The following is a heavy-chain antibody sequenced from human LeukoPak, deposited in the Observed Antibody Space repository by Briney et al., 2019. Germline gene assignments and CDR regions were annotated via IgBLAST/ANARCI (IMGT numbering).Heavy chain of an antibody. D-gene: IGHD5-12*01. CDR1: GYTFTGYY. CDR3: ARDSGYSGYDSWFDP. V-gene: IGHV1-2*02. Sequence: ASVKVSSKASGYTFTGYYMHWVRQAPAQGLEWMGWINPNSGGTNYTQKFQGRVTMTRDTSISTAYMERSRLRSDDTAVYYCARDSGYSGYDSWFDPWGQGTLVTVSS. J-gene: IGHJ5*02. CDR2: INPNSGGT.